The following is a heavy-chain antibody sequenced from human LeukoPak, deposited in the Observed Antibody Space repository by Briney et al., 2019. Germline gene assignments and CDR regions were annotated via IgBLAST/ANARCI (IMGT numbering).Heavy chain of an antibody. CDR2: ISTSSSAI. D-gene: IGHD3-16*02. Sequence: PGGSLRLSCAASGFTFSTYSMNWVRQGPGKGLEWVSYISTSSSAIYYIDPVKGRFTISRDNAKNSLYLQMNSLRDEDTAVYYCATDRYYGTDYWGQGTLVTVSS. CDR3: ATDRYYGTDY. J-gene: IGHJ4*02. V-gene: IGHV3-48*02. CDR1: GFTFSTYS.